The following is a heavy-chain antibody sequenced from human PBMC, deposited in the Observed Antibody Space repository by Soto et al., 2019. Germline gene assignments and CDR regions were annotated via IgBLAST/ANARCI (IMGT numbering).Heavy chain of an antibody. D-gene: IGHD2-2*01. CDR1: ALTFCSYA. J-gene: IGHJ4*02. Sequence: EVSLRLSCAASALTFCSYAMIWVRYAPGRELGWLSAISGSGGSTYYADSVKGRFTISRDNSKNTLYLQMNSLRAEDTAVYYCAKPSPEYCSSTSCYGFDYWGQGTLVTGSS. V-gene: IGHV3-23*01. CDR3: AKPSPEYCSSTSCYGFDY. CDR2: ISGSGGST.